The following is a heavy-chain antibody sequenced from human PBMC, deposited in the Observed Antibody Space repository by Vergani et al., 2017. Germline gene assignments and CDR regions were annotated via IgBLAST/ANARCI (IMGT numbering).Heavy chain of an antibody. D-gene: IGHD3-9*01. V-gene: IGHV2-5*01. Sequence: QITLQESGPTLVKPTQTLTLTCTFSGFSLSTSGVGVGWIRQPPGKALEWLALIYWNDDKRYSPSVKSRLTITKDTSKNQVVLTMTNMDPVDTATYYCAHTSSPTYYDILTGYGDWFDPWGQGTLVTVSS. CDR1: GFSLSTSGVG. CDR3: AHTSSPTYYDILTGYGDWFDP. J-gene: IGHJ5*02. CDR2: IYWNDDK.